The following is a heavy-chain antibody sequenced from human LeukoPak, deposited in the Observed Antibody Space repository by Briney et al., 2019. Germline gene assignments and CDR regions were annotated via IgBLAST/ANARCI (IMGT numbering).Heavy chain of an antibody. CDR3: AKVRESYSSSHYYLDY. D-gene: IGHD6-6*01. J-gene: IGHJ4*02. Sequence: PGGSLRLSCAASGFTFSSYGMHWVRQAPGKGLEWVAFIRYDGNNKYYADSVKGRFTISRDNSKNTLFLQMNSLRPEDTAVYYCAKVRESYSSSHYYLDYWGQGTLVAVSS. CDR1: GFTFSSYG. V-gene: IGHV3-30*02. CDR2: IRYDGNNK.